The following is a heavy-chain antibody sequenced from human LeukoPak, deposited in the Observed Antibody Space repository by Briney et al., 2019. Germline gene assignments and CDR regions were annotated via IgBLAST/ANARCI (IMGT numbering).Heavy chain of an antibody. CDR3: ARRHIAAAGTYAPLQH. CDR2: ISGSGGST. J-gene: IGHJ1*01. Sequence: GGSLRLSCAASGFTFSSYAMSWVRQAPGKGLESVSVISGSGGSTYYADSVKGRFTVSRDNSKNTLYLQMNSLRAEDTAVYYCARRHIAAAGTYAPLQHWGQGTLVTVSS. CDR1: GFTFSSYA. D-gene: IGHD6-13*01. V-gene: IGHV3-23*01.